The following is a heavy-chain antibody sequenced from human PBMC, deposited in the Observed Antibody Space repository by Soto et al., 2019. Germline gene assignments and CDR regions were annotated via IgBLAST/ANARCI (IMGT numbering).Heavy chain of an antibody. CDR2: ISYDGSNK. CDR1: GFTFSSYA. J-gene: IGHJ6*02. V-gene: IGHV3-30-3*01. CDR3: ARDLYDFWSGYYNGQYYYYGMYV. Sequence: QVQLVESGGGVVQPGRSLRLSCAASGFTFSSYAMHWVRQAPGKGLEWVAVISYDGSNKYYADSVKGRFTISRDNSKNTLYRPMNSLRADATAVYYCARDLYDFWSGYYNGQYYYYGMYVWGQGTTVTVSS. D-gene: IGHD3-3*01.